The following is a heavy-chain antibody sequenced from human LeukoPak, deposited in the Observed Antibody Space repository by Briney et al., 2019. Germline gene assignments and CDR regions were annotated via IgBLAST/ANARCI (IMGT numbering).Heavy chain of an antibody. Sequence: GGSLRLSCAASGFTFANAWMTWVRQAPGKGLEWVGRIRSKADGEPTDYAAPVKGRFTISRDDSKHMLYLQMNSLKIEDTAVYYCTADVLGRNFWSGGGWFDPWGQGSLVTVSS. CDR1: GFTFANAW. V-gene: IGHV3-15*01. J-gene: IGHJ5*02. CDR2: IRSKADGEPT. CDR3: TADVLGRNFWSGGGWFDP. D-gene: IGHD3-3*01.